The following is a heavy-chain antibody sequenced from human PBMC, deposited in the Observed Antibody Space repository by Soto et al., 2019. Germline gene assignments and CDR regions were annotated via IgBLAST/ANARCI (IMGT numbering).Heavy chain of an antibody. J-gene: IGHJ3*02. CDR2: ISSSSSTI. CDR1: GFTFSSYS. Sequence: EVQLVESGGGLVQPGGSLRLSCAASGFTFSSYSMNWVRQAPGKGLEWVSYISSSSSTIYYADSVKGRFTISRDNAKNSLYLQMNSLRAEDTAVYYCAREEIDDFWSGLGAFDIWGQGTMVTVSS. V-gene: IGHV3-48*01. CDR3: AREEIDDFWSGLGAFDI. D-gene: IGHD3-3*01.